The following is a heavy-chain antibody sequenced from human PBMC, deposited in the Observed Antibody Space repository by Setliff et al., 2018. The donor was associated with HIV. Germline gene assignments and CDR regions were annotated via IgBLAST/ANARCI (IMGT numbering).Heavy chain of an antibody. CDR2: ISPYNGNT. V-gene: IGHV1-18*01. J-gene: IGHJ6*03. CDR1: GYTFTNFG. CDR3: ARDREYMDV. Sequence: RASVKVSCKASGYTFTNFGITWVRQAPGQGLEWMGWISPYNGNTNYAPELHGRVTMTTDTSTSTASLELRSLRSDDTAVYYCARDREYMDVWGKGTTVTVSS.